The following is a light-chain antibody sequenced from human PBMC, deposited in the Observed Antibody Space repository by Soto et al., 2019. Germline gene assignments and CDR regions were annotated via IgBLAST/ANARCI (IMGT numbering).Light chain of an antibody. CDR3: QQTYNSPET. J-gene: IGKJ1*01. CDR1: QTIDNY. Sequence: DIQMTPSPSSLSASVGDRVTITCRASQTIDNYLNWFQQKPGNPPKLLIYAAAILQSGVPSRFSGRGSGTDFTLTISSLQPEDFATDYCQQTYNSPETFGQGTKVEI. V-gene: IGKV1-39*01. CDR2: AAA.